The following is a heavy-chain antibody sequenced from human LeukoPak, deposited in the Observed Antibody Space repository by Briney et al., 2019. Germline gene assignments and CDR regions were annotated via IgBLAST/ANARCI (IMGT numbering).Heavy chain of an antibody. CDR3: AKDDDWGRFNH. Sequence: GGSLRLSCAASGFSFRSHGMNWVRQAPGKGLEWVSGISPRGDVTYYKDSVRGRFTISRDNFKNTVSLQLNSLRAEDTAMYYCAKDDDWGRFNHWGQGTLVTVSS. CDR2: ISPRGDVT. V-gene: IGHV3-23*01. J-gene: IGHJ1*01. D-gene: IGHD3-16*01. CDR1: GFSFRSHG.